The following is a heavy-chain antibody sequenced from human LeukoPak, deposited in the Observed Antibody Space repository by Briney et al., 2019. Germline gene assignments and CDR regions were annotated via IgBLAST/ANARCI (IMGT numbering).Heavy chain of an antibody. V-gene: IGHV3-64*01. CDR1: GFTFSSYA. CDR3: ARDAGKELLGTEYYFDY. Sequence: PGGSLRLSCAASGFTFSSYAMHWVRQAPGKGLEYVSAISSNGGSTYYANSVKGRFTVSRDNSKNTLYLQMGSLRAEDMAVYYCARDAGKELLGTEYYFDYWGQGTLITVSS. CDR2: ISSNGGST. D-gene: IGHD1-26*01. J-gene: IGHJ4*02.